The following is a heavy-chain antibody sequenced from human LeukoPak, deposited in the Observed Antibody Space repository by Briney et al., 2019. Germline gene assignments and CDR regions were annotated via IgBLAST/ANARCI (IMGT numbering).Heavy chain of an antibody. CDR1: GFTVNTNY. Sequence: GSLRLSWSGSGFTVNTNYMSWVRQAPGKGLGWVSIIYSGGSTYYADSVKGRFTISRDNSKNTLYLQMNSLRTEDTVLYYCARESGNYSYLFDSWGQGTLVTVSS. V-gene: IGHV3-53*05. CDR2: IYSGGST. J-gene: IGHJ4*02. D-gene: IGHD1-26*01. CDR3: ARESGNYSYLFDS.